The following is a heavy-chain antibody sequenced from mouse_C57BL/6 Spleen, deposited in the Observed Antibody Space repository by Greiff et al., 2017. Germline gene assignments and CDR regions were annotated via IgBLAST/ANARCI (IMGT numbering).Heavy chain of an antibody. CDR3: ASGLLYYAMDY. CDR2: ISSGSSTI. V-gene: IGHV5-17*01. CDR1: GFTFSDYG. J-gene: IGHJ4*01. D-gene: IGHD3-1*01. Sequence: EVQLVASGGGLVKPGGSLKLSCAASGFTFSDYGMHWVRQAPEKGLEWVAYISSGSSTIYYEDTVKGRFTISRDNAKNTLFLQMTSLSSEDTAMYYCASGLLYYAMDYWGQGTSVTVSS.